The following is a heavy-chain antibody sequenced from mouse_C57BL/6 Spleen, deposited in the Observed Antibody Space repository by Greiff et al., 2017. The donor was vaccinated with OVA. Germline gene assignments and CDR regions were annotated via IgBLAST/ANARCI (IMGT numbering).Heavy chain of an antibody. Sequence: QVQLQQPGAELVRPGSSVKLSCKASGYTFTSYWMHWVKQRPIQGLEWIGNIDPSDSETHYNQKFKDKATLTVDKSSSTAYMQLSSLTSEDSAVYYSARSESNYPFDYRGQSTTLTVSS. CDR3: ARSESNYPFDY. J-gene: IGHJ2*01. CDR1: GYTFTSYW. D-gene: IGHD2-5*01. V-gene: IGHV1-52*01. CDR2: IDPSDSET.